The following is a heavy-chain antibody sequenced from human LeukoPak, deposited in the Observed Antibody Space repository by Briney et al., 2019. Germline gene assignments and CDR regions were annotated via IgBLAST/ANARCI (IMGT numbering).Heavy chain of an antibody. V-gene: IGHV4-39*07. J-gene: IGHJ6*03. Sequence: SETLSLTCTVSGGSISSRTYYWGWIRQPPGKGLEWIGTIYYSGTTYYNPSLKSRVTISADTSKNQFSLNVSSVTAADTAVYYCARATSSYFYYMDVWGKGTTVTISS. D-gene: IGHD5-12*01. CDR3: ARATSSYFYYMDV. CDR2: IYYSGTT. CDR1: GGSISSRTYY.